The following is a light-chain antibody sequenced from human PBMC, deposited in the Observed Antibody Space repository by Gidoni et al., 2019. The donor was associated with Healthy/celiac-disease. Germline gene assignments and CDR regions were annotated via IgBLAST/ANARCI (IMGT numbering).Light chain of an antibody. CDR3: AAWDDSLSGPKVV. Sequence: QSVLPQPPSASGTPGQWVTISCSGSSSNIGSNSVYWYQQLPGTAPKLLIYRNNQRPSGVPDRFSGSKSGTSASLAISGLRSEDEADYYCAAWDDSLSGPKVVFGGGTKLTVL. V-gene: IGLV1-47*01. CDR2: RNN. J-gene: IGLJ2*01. CDR1: SSNIGSNS.